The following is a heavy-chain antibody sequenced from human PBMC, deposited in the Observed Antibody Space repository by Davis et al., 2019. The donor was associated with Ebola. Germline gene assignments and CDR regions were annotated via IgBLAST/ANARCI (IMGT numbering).Heavy chain of an antibody. Sequence: GESLKISCAASGFTLSSYGMHWVRQAPGKGLEWVSTLGTSADTYYADSVKGRFTISRDNSKNTLYLQMNGLRVEDTAIYYCAKDTSNIWFDIWGQGTNVTVSS. CDR1: GFTLSSYG. CDR3: AKDTSNIWFDI. V-gene: IGHV3-23*01. D-gene: IGHD1-26*01. CDR2: LGTSADT. J-gene: IGHJ3*02.